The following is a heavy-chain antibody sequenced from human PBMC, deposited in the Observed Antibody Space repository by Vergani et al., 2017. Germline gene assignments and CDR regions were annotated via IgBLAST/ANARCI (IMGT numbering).Heavy chain of an antibody. V-gene: IGHV3-23*01. D-gene: IGHD2/OR15-2a*01. CDR3: VXEKIDLGSYFFDS. CDR2: ISGPGLST. Sequence: EVHLLESGGGLVQSGGSLRLPCAAPGFTFSNSAVSWFRQAPGRGLAWVSSISGPGLSTYYADSVKGRFSISRDNSKNTVFLQMHSLRAEDTAIYYCVXEKIDLGSYFFDSWGHGILVTVSS. J-gene: IGHJ4*01. CDR1: GFTFSNSA.